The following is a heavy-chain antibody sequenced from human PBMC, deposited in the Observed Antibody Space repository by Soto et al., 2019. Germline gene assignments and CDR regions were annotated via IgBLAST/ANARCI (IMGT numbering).Heavy chain of an antibody. D-gene: IGHD3-3*01. CDR1: GYTFTSYD. CDR2: MNPNSGNT. V-gene: IGHV1-8*01. CDR3: ARVGHSITIFGGVPTYCMDV. Sequence: ASVKVSCKASGYTFTSYDINWVRQATGQGLEWMGWMNPNSGNTGYAQKFQGRVTMTRNTSISTAYMELSSLRSEDTAVYYCARVGHSITIFGGVPTYCMDVWCQGTTVTVFS. J-gene: IGHJ6*02.